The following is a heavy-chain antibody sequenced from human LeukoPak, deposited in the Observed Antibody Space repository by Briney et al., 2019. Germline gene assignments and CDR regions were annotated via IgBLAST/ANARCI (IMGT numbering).Heavy chain of an antibody. V-gene: IGHV3-74*01. J-gene: IGHJ3*02. CDR3: ARQESLAFDI. Sequence: GGSLRLSCAASGFTFSSYWMHWVRQAPGKGLVWVSRITSDGSSTSYADSVKGRFTISRDNAKDTLYLQMNSLRAEDTAVYYCARQESLAFDIWGQGTMVTVSS. CDR2: ITSDGSST. CDR1: GFTFSSYW.